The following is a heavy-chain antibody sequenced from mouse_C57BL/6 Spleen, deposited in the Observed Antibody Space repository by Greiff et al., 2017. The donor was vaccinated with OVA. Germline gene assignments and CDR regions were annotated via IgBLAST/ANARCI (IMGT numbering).Heavy chain of an antibody. D-gene: IGHD1-1*01. CDR1: GYTFTSYW. CDR2: IDPSDSAT. CDR3: ARSSHYGSVDY. J-gene: IGHJ2*01. Sequence: QVQLQQPGAELVRPGSSVKLSCKASGYTFTSYWMHWVKQRPIQGLEWIGNIDPSDSATHYNQKFKDKATLTVDKSSSTAYMQLSSLTSEDSAVYYCARSSHYGSVDYWGQGTTLTVSS. V-gene: IGHV1-52*01.